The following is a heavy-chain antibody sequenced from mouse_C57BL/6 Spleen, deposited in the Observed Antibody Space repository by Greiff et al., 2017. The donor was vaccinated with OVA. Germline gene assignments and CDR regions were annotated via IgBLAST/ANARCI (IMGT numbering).Heavy chain of an antibody. Sequence: VQLVESGPELVKPGASVKISCKASGYAFSSSWMNWVKQRPGKGLEWIGRIYPGDGDTNYNGKFKGKATLTADKSSSTAYMQLSSLTSEDSAVYFCARSLLPLWYFDVWGTGTTVTVSS. J-gene: IGHJ1*03. CDR2: IYPGDGDT. CDR3: ARSLLPLWYFDV. V-gene: IGHV1-82*01. CDR1: GYAFSSSW.